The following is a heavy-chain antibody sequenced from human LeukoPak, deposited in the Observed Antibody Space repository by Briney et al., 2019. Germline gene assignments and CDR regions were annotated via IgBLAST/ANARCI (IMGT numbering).Heavy chain of an antibody. Sequence: PGGSLRLSCAASGFTFSSYGMHWVRQAPGKGLEWVAVIWYDGSNKYYADSVKGRFTISRDNSKNTLYLQMNSLRAKDTAVYYCARDRLRFLEYYGMDVWGQGTTVTVSS. CDR2: IWYDGSNK. V-gene: IGHV3-33*01. J-gene: IGHJ6*02. D-gene: IGHD3-3*01. CDR3: ARDRLRFLEYYGMDV. CDR1: GFTFSSYG.